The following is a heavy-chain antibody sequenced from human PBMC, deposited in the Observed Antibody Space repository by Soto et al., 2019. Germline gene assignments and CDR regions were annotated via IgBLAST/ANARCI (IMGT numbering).Heavy chain of an antibody. V-gene: IGHV3-30*18. CDR1: GLTFRSYG. Sequence: PGGSLRFPCADSGLTFRSYGMHWVRQAPGKGLEWVAVISYDGSNKYYADSVKGRFTISRDNSKNTLYLQMNSLRAEDTAVYYCAKQQWLGDLPLYYYGMDVWGQGTTVTVSS. CDR2: ISYDGSNK. J-gene: IGHJ6*02. CDR3: AKQQWLGDLPLYYYGMDV. D-gene: IGHD6-19*01.